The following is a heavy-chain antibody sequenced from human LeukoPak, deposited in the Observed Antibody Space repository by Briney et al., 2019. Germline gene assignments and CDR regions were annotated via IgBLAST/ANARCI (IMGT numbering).Heavy chain of an antibody. V-gene: IGHV3-33*06. CDR1: GYSFSDYG. D-gene: IGHD3-22*01. J-gene: IGHJ4*02. CDR2: KSPHANYE. Sequence: GRSLRLSCAASGYSFSDYGIHWVRQAPGKGLEWVAVKSPHANYEYYADSVQGRFTISRDNSRNTLYLQMNSLRAEDTAVYYCAKDLVSSGYYDYWGQGTLVTVSS. CDR3: AKDLVSSGYYDY.